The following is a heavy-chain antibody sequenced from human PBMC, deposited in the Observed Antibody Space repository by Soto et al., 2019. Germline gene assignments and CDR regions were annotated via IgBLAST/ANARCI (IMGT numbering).Heavy chain of an antibody. V-gene: IGHV3-23*01. D-gene: IGHD3-3*01. CDR2: ISGGGAGT. CDR3: AKGRKPDHDDGLCAFDS. CDR1: GRTFRSYA. Sequence: GGSLRLSCVVSGRTFRSYAMSWVRKAPGKGVEWVSGISGGGAGTYYAVSVMRLFPISRDPSPTTLFLDMYSLGAEDTAIYYCAKGRKPDHDDGLCAFDSWGQGVLVTVSS. J-gene: IGHJ4*02.